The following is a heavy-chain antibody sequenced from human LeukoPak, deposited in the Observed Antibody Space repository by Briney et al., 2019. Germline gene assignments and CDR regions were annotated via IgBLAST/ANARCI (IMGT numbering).Heavy chain of an antibody. CDR2: ISGSGGST. J-gene: IGHJ4*02. D-gene: IGHD2-15*01. Sequence: GGSLRLSCAASGFAFSTYAMSWVRQAPGKGPEWVSAISGSGGSTTYADSVKGRLTISRDNSKNTLYLQMNSLRAEDTAVYYCASSASWSTPNYFDYWGQGTLVTVSS. V-gene: IGHV3-23*01. CDR3: ASSASWSTPNYFDY. CDR1: GFAFSTYA.